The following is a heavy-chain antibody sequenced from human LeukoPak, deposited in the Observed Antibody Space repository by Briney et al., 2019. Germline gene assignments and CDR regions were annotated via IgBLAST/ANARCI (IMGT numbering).Heavy chain of an antibody. Sequence: GGSLRLSCAVSEFTFDNYAMHWVRQAPGKGLEWVSGISWNSATRVYADSVKGRFTISRDNAKNSLYLQMNSLRAEDTALYYCAKDGGLYSSSWYPHFDYWGQGILVTVSS. D-gene: IGHD6-13*01. CDR3: AKDGGLYSSSWYPHFDY. CDR1: EFTFDNYA. CDR2: ISWNSATR. J-gene: IGHJ4*02. V-gene: IGHV3-9*01.